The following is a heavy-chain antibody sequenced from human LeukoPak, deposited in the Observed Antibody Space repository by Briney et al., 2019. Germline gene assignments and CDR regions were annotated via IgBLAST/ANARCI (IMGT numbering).Heavy chain of an antibody. CDR1: GFTFSTYS. V-gene: IGHV3-21*01. CDR2: ISSSGTNI. Sequence: GGSLGLSCAASGFTFSTYSMNWVRQAPGKGLEWVASISSSGTNIFYADSVKGRFTIPRDNARNSLYLHMNSLRAEDTAVYYCARDGWAVLYYFDYWGQGTLVTVSS. J-gene: IGHJ4*02. D-gene: IGHD1-26*01. CDR3: ARDGWAVLYYFDY.